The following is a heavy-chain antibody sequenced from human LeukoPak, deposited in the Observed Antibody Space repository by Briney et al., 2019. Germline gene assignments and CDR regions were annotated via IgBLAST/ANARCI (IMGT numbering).Heavy chain of an antibody. V-gene: IGHV3-7*03. J-gene: IGHJ3*02. CDR3: AKVESGSYSGYAFDI. Sequence: KSGGSLRLSCVASGFTFSNYAIHWVRQAPGKGLEWVANIKQDGSEKYYVDSVKGRFTISRDNAKNSLYLQMNSLRAEDTAVYYCAKVESGSYSGYAFDIWGQGTMVTVSS. CDR2: IKQDGSEK. D-gene: IGHD1-26*01. CDR1: GFTFSNYA.